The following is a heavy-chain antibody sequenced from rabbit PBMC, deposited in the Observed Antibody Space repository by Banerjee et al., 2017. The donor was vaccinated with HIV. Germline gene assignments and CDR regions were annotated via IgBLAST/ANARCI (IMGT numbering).Heavy chain of an antibody. D-gene: IGHD4-1*01. CDR1: GSDFSSNA. V-gene: IGHV1S45*01. CDR2: INTSSGNT. J-gene: IGHJ4*01. CDR3: ARDLAGVIGWNFNF. Sequence: QEQLVESGGGLVQPEGSLTLTCKASGSDFSSNAMCWVRQAPGKGLEWIACINTSSGNTVYASWAKGRFTISKTSSTTVTLQMTSLTAADTATYFCARDLAGVIGWNFNFWGPGTLVTVS.